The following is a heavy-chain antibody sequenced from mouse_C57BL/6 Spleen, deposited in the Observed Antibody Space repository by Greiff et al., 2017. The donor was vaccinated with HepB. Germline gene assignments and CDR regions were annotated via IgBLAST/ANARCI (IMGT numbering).Heavy chain of an antibody. V-gene: IGHV1-85*01. D-gene: IGHD2-3*01. CDR2: IYPRDGST. CDR1: GYTFTSYD. Sequence: QVHVKQSGPELVKPGASVKLSCRASGYTFTSYDINWVKQRPGQGLEWIGWIYPRDGSTKYNEKFKGKATLTVDTSSSTAYMELHSLTSEDSAVYCCAREGLDGYYLYWYFDVWGTGTTVTVSS. J-gene: IGHJ1*03. CDR3: AREGLDGYYLYWYFDV.